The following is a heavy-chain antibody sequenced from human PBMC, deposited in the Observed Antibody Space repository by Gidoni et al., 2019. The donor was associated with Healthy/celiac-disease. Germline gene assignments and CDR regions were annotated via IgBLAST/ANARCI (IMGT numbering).Heavy chain of an antibody. CDR1: GFTFSSYG. Sequence: QVQLVESGGGVVQPGRSLRLSCAASGFTFSSYGMHCVRQAPGKGLEWVAVRWYDGSNKYYADSVKGRFTISRDNSKNTLYLQMNSLRAEDTAVYYCARDGVEWGDYWGQGTLVTVSS. D-gene: IGHD3-3*01. V-gene: IGHV3-33*01. CDR3: ARDGVEWGDY. CDR2: RWYDGSNK. J-gene: IGHJ4*02.